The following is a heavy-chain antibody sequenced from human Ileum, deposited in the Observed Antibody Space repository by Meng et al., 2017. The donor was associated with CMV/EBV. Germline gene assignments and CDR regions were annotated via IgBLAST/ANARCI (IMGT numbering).Heavy chain of an antibody. CDR1: GYTFTDYG. V-gene: IGHV1-18*01. CDR3: ARDWDYGDPADY. Sequence: CKPSGYTFTDYGFGWVRQAPGQGLEWMGWIATFNGNTHYAQRMQGRVTMSRDTSTSTVYMELRSLRYDDTAVYYCARDWDYGDPADYWGQGTLVTVSS. J-gene: IGHJ4*02. D-gene: IGHD4-17*01. CDR2: IATFNGNT.